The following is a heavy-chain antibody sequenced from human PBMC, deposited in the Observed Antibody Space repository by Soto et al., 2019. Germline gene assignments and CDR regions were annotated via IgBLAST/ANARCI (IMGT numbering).Heavy chain of an antibody. D-gene: IGHD3-22*01. Sequence: SETLSLTCSVYGGSFSGYYWSWSRQPPGKGLEWIGEINHSGSTNYNPSLKSRVTISVDTSKNQFSLKLSSVTAADTAVYYCARVRSSGYWRLDGMDVWGQGTTVTVSS. CDR1: GGSFSGYY. CDR3: ARVRSSGYWRLDGMDV. V-gene: IGHV4-34*01. J-gene: IGHJ6*02. CDR2: INHSGST.